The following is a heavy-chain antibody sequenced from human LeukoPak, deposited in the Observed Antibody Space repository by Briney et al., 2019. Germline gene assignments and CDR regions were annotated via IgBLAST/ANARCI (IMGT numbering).Heavy chain of an antibody. J-gene: IGHJ3*02. V-gene: IGHV4-34*01. Sequence: SETLSLTCAVYGGSFSGYYWSWIRQPPGKGLEWIGEINHSGSTNYNPSLKSRVTISVDTSKNQFSLKLSSVTAADTAVYYCARGRVGADAFDIWGQGTMVTVSS. CDR3: ARGRVGADAFDI. CDR2: INHSGST. CDR1: GGSFSGYY. D-gene: IGHD1-26*01.